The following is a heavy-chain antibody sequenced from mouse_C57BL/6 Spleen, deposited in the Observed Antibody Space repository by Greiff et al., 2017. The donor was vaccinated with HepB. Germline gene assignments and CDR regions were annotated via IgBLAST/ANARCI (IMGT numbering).Heavy chain of an antibody. CDR2: ISSGSSTI. D-gene: IGHD1-1*01. Sequence: EVQGVESGGGLVKPGGSLKLSCAASGFTFSDYGMHWVRQAPEKGLEWVAYISSGSSTIYYADTVKGRFTISRDNAKNTLFLQMTSLRSEDTAMYYCARRTTVVAKGYFDYWGQGTTLTVSS. CDR3: ARRTTVVAKGYFDY. CDR1: GFTFSDYG. V-gene: IGHV5-17*01. J-gene: IGHJ2*01.